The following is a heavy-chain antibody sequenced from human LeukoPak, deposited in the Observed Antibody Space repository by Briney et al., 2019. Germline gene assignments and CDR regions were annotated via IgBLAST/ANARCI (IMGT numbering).Heavy chain of an antibody. D-gene: IGHD3-9*01. V-gene: IGHV1-18*04. CDR1: GYTFTGYY. J-gene: IGHJ4*02. CDR2: ISAYNGNT. Sequence: EASVKVSCKASGYTFTGYYMHWVRQAPGQGLEWMGWISAYNGNTNYAQKLQGRVTMTTDTSTSTAYMELRSLRSDDTAVYYCARLTTYYDILTGYYLVDYWGQGTLVTVSS. CDR3: ARLTTYYDILTGYYLVDY.